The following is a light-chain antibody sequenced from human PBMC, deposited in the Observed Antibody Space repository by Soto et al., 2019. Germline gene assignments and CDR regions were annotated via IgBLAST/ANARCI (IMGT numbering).Light chain of an antibody. V-gene: IGKV3-15*01. CDR3: QQYYSWLRT. CDR1: QSVSRN. Sequence: VVMSQSXAPLSVSARGXXXXXTXASQSVSRNLAWSQQKXGQAPRLFIYGESXRAPGISSRFSGSGSGTEFTLIISSLQSEDFAVYYCQQYYSWLRTFCQGTKVDIK. CDR2: GES. J-gene: IGKJ1*01.